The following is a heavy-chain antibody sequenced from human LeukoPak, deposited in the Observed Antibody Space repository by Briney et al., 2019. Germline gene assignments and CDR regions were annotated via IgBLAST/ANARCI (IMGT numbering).Heavy chain of an antibody. J-gene: IGHJ1*01. CDR3: ARRRYYDGSGYLE. CDR1: GDSVSRSDSY. CDR2: IYYSGRT. V-gene: IGHV4-39*01. D-gene: IGHD3-22*01. Sequence: SETLSLTCSVSGDSVSRSDSYWDWIRQPPGKGLEWIVTIYYSGRTYYSPSLKSRVTMSVDPSNNPFSLTLRSVTAADTAVYYCARRRYYDGSGYLEWGQGTLLSVSS.